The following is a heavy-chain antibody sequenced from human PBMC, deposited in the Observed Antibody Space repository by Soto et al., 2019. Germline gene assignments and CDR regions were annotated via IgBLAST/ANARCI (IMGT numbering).Heavy chain of an antibody. CDR1: GFTFSDYS. V-gene: IGHV3-11*01. CDR2: IDSRGRTL. D-gene: IGHD6-6*01. Sequence: GSLRLSCAASGFTFSDYSMSWIRQAPGKGLEWLAFIDSRGRTLSYADSVRGRFTISRDNAENSVYLQMDSLRADDTAVYYCARQAARNYIDSWGQGNSVTVSS. CDR3: ARQAARNYIDS. J-gene: IGHJ4*02.